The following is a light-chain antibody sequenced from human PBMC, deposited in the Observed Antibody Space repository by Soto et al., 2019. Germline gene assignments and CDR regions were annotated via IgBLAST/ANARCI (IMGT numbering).Light chain of an antibody. CDR2: GAS. V-gene: IGKV3-20*01. CDR1: QSVSSSS. J-gene: IGKJ5*01. Sequence: EIVLTQSPGTLSLSPGERATLSCRASQSVSSSSLAWYQQKPGQAPRLLIYGASSRATGIPDRFSGSGSGTDFTLTISGLEPEDFAVFFCQQYGSSLPITFGQGTRLEIK. CDR3: QQYGSSLPIT.